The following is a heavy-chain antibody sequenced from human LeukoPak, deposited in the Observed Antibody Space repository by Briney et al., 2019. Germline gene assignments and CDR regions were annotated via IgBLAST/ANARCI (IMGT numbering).Heavy chain of an antibody. CDR3: ARVMITMVRGVIIIGGSGWFDP. V-gene: IGHV4-34*01. Sequence: SEALSLTCAVYGGSFSGYYWSWIRQPPGKGLEWIGEINHSGSTNYNPSLKSRVTISVDTSKNQFSLKLSSVTAADTAVYYCARVMITMVRGVIIIGGSGWFDPRGQGTLVTVSS. CDR2: INHSGST. J-gene: IGHJ5*02. D-gene: IGHD3-10*01. CDR1: GGSFSGYY.